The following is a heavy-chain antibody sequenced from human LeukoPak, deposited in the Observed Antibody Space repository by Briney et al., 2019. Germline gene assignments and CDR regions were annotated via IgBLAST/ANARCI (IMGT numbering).Heavy chain of an antibody. J-gene: IGHJ4*02. Sequence: GGSLRLSCAASGFTVSSNYMSWVRQAPGKGLEWVSVIYSSGSTYYADSVEGRFTISRDNSKNTLYLQMSSLRAEDTAVYYCAKDGGLWVSAHWGDSWGRGTLVTVSS. V-gene: IGHV3-53*01. CDR3: AKDGGLWVSAHWGDS. CDR1: GFTVSSNY. CDR2: IYSSGST. D-gene: IGHD7-27*01.